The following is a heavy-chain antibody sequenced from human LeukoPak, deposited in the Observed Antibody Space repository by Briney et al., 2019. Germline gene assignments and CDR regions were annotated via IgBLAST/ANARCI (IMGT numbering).Heavy chain of an antibody. Sequence: GSLRLSCAASGFMFSSYWMSWVRQAPGKGLEWVADIKEDGSEKSYVDSVKGRFTISRDNAKNSLYLQMNSLRAEDTAVYYCARDISSGSYYGAYWGQGTLVTVSS. CDR2: IKEDGSEK. CDR1: GFMFSSYW. D-gene: IGHD1-26*01. V-gene: IGHV3-7*01. J-gene: IGHJ4*02. CDR3: ARDISSGSYYGAY.